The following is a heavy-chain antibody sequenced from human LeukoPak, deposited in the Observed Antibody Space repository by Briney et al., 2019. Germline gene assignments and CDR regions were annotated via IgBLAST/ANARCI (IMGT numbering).Heavy chain of an antibody. J-gene: IGHJ4*02. CDR1: GYTFTSYD. D-gene: IGHD1-14*01. CDR2: MNPNSGNT. Sequence: GASVKVSCKASGYTFTSYDINWVRQATGQGLEWMGWMNPNSGNTGYAQKFQGRVTMTRNTSISTAYMELSSLRSEDTAVYYCARGGTRFRAYPFDYRGQGTLVTVSS. CDR3: ARGGTRFRAYPFDY. V-gene: IGHV1-8*01.